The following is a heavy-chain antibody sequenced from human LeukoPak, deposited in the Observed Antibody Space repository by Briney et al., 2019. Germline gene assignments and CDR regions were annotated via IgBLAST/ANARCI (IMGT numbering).Heavy chain of an antibody. V-gene: IGHV1-2*02. Sequence: ASVKVSCKASGYTFTGYYMHWVRQAPGQGLEWMGWINPNSGGTNYAQKFQGRVTMTRDTSISTAYMELSRLRSDDTAVYYCARSSTIFGVVITDFDYWGQGTLVTVSS. J-gene: IGHJ4*02. CDR1: GYTFTGYY. CDR3: ARSSTIFGVVITDFDY. D-gene: IGHD3-3*01. CDR2: INPNSGGT.